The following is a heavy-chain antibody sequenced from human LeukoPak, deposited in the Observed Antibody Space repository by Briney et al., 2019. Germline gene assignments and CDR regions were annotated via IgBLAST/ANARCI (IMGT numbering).Heavy chain of an antibody. J-gene: IGHJ4*02. V-gene: IGHV3-49*03. D-gene: IGHD1-1*01. CDR3: SREWGNGNDLRPDS. CDR2: IRSSIYGGAP. CDR1: GFTFREFA. Sequence: GGSLRLSCTSSGFTFREFAVSWFRQAPGKGLEWIGFIRSSIYGGAPKAAASVKGRFIFSRDDSKGVAYLRMNSLKTDDTAVYYCSREWGNGNDLRPDSWGQGTLVTVSS.